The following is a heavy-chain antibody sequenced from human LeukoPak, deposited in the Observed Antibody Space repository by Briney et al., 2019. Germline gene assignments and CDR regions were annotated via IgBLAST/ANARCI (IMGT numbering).Heavy chain of an antibody. CDR3: ASLRYFDWLFDY. CDR2: IYSGGST. J-gene: IGHJ4*02. CDR1: GFTVSSNY. D-gene: IGHD3-9*01. V-gene: IGHV3-66*01. Sequence: PGGSLRLSCAASGFTVSSNYMSWVRQAPRKGLEWVSVIYSGGSTYYADSVKGRFTISRDNSKNTLYLQMNSLRAEDTAVYYCASLRYFDWLFDYWGQGTLVTVSS.